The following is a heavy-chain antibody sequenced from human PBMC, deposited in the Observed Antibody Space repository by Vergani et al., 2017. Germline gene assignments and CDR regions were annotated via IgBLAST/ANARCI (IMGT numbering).Heavy chain of an antibody. CDR2: IYYSGST. J-gene: IGHJ4*02. CDR1: GGSISSYY. Sequence: QVQLQQWGAGLVKPSETLSLTCTVSGGSISSYYWRWIRQPPGKGLEWIGYIYYSGSTNYNPSLKSRVTISVDTSKNQFSLKLSSVTAADTAVYYCAASGSYWGHFDYWGQGTLVTVSS. V-gene: IGHV4-59*01. D-gene: IGHD3-10*01. CDR3: AASGSYWGHFDY.